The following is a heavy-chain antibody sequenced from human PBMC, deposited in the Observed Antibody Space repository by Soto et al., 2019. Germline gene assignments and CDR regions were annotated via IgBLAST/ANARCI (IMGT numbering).Heavy chain of an antibody. D-gene: IGHD3-3*01. CDR2: ISAYNGNT. Sequence: QVQLVQSGAEVKKPGASVKVSCKASGYTFTSYGISWVRQAPGQGLEWMGWISAYNGNTNYAQKLQGRVTMTTDTSTSTAYMELRSLRSDDTAVYYCARVITIFGVVIPNYFDYGGQGTLVTVSS. CDR1: GYTFTSYG. CDR3: ARVITIFGVVIPNYFDY. J-gene: IGHJ4*02. V-gene: IGHV1-18*01.